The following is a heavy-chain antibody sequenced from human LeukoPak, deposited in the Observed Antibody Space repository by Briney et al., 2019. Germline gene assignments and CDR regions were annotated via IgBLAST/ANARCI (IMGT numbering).Heavy chain of an antibody. D-gene: IGHD4-17*01. CDR2: IYDSGST. J-gene: IGHJ6*02. V-gene: IGHV4-39*02. CDR3: ARDRPTTEAHGMDV. CDR1: GGSIRSSYYY. Sequence: SETLSLTCTVSGGSIRSSYYYWGWIRQPPGKGLEWIGSIYDSGSTYYNPSLKSRVTISVDTSKNQFSLKLNSVTAADTAVYYCARDRPTTEAHGMDVWGQGTTVTVSS.